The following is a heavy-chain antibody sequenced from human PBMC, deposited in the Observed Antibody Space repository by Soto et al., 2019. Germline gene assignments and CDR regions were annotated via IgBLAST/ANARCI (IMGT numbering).Heavy chain of an antibody. V-gene: IGHV1-3*01. CDR2: INAGNGDT. CDR1: GINYNTYA. J-gene: IGHJ4*02. CDR3: AGAISGYVT. Sequence: QVQLVQSGAEMKKPGASVKLSCKTSGINYNTYAIHWVRQAPGQGLEWMGWINAGNGDTRYSQNFQGRVTLTRDTSASTVYMDLDSLKSEDTGVYYWAGAISGYVTWGQGTLVTVSS. D-gene: IGHD5-12*01.